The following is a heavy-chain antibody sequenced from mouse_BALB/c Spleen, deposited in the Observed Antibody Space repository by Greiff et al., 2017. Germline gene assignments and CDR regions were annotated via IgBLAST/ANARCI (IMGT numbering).Heavy chain of an antibody. V-gene: IGHV5-17*02. J-gene: IGHJ4*01. CDR3: ARSSYGTYAMDY. CDR1: GFTFSSFG. Sequence: EVMLVESGGGLVQPGGSRKLSCAASGFTFSSFGMHWVRQAPEKGLEWVAYISSGSSTIYYADTVKGRFIISRDNPKNTLFLQMTSLRSEDTAMYYCARSSYGTYAMDYWGQGTSVTVSS. CDR2: ISSGSSTI. D-gene: IGHD2-1*01.